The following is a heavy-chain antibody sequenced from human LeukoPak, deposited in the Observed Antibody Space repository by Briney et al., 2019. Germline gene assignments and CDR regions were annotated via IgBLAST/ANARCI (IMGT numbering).Heavy chain of an antibody. CDR2: TSYNGGNK. J-gene: IGHJ4*02. Sequence: GGSLRLSCAASGFTFSNYVMHWARPAPGKGLEWVASTSYNGGNKFYADSVKGRFTISRDNSKNTLYLQIDSLRVEDTAVYYCAKDWGFQYNSGSYCEFWGQGTLVTVSS. CDR3: AKDWGFQYNSGSYCEF. CDR1: GFTFSNYV. D-gene: IGHD3-10*01. V-gene: IGHV3-30*18.